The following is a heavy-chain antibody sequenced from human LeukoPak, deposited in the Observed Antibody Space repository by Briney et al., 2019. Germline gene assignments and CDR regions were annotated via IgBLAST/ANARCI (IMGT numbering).Heavy chain of an antibody. J-gene: IGHJ6*03. CDR1: GFTFSKYD. D-gene: IGHD2-2*01. CDR3: ATRLYCSSTSCYYYYYYYMDV. Sequence: GGSLRLSCAASGFTFSKYDMHWVRQAPGKGLEWVAFIQYDGSNKYYADSVKGRFTISRDNSKNTLYLQMNSLRAEDTAVYYCATRLYCSSTSCYYYYYYYMDVWGKGTTVTVSS. CDR2: IQYDGSNK. V-gene: IGHV3-30*02.